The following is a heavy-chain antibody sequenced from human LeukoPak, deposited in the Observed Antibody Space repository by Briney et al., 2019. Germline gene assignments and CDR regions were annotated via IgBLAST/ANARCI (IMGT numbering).Heavy chain of an antibody. J-gene: IGHJ5*02. V-gene: IGHV1-2*02. CDR2: INPNSGGT. D-gene: IGHD3-3*01. CDR3: AREVMEWLNWFDP. CDR1: GYTFTGNY. Sequence: GASVKVSCKASGYTFTGNYMHWVRQAPGQGLEWMGWINPNSGGTNYAQKFQGRVTMTRDTSISTAYMELSRLRSDDTAVYYCAREVMEWLNWFDPWGQGTLVTVSS.